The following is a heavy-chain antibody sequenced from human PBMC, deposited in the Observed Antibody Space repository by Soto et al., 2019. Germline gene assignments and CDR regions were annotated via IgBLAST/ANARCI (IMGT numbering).Heavy chain of an antibody. J-gene: IGHJ4*02. Sequence: WGSLRLSCAASGFTFSSYAMSWVRQAPGKGLEWVSAISGSGGSTYYADSVKGRFTISRDNSKNTLYLQMNSLRAEDTAVYYCAKDSLELDYFDYWGQGTLVNVSS. CDR2: ISGSGGST. CDR1: GFTFSSYA. D-gene: IGHD1-7*01. V-gene: IGHV3-23*01. CDR3: AKDSLELDYFDY.